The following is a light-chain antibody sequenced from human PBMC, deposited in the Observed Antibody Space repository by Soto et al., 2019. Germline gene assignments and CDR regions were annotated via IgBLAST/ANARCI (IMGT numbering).Light chain of an antibody. CDR1: QSLSIN. CDR3: QQYDNSQIT. Sequence: EIVMTQSPATLSVSPGERATLSCSASQSLSINLAWYQQKPGQAPRLLIYGASSRATGIPDRFSGTGSETDFTLTISRLEPEDFAVYYCQQYDNSQITFGKGTGLEIK. V-gene: IGKV3-20*01. J-gene: IGKJ5*01. CDR2: GAS.